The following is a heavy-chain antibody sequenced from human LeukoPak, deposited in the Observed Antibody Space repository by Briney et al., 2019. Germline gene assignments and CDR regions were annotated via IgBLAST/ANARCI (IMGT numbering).Heavy chain of an antibody. Sequence: PGGSLRLSCAASGFTFSNFWMHWVRQAPGKGLVWVSHINTDGTGTTYGDSAKGRFSVSRDNAKNTLFLQMNSLRVEDTAVYYCARGTAETAGIDYWGHGTPVTVS. D-gene: IGHD6-13*01. V-gene: IGHV3-74*01. CDR3: ARGTAETAGIDY. J-gene: IGHJ4*01. CDR2: INTDGTGT. CDR1: GFTFSNFW.